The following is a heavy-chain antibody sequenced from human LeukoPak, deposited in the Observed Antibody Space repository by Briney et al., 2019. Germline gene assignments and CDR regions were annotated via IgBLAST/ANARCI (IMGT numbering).Heavy chain of an antibody. J-gene: IGHJ4*02. Sequence: TSETLSLTCTVSGGSITTSSYYWGWIRQPPGKGLEWIGSIYYTGSAYYNPSLKSRVTISIDTSNNQFSLKMSSVTAADTAVYYCAREKNGNEPFDYWGQGTLVTVSS. CDR2: IYYTGSA. CDR1: GGSITTSSYY. V-gene: IGHV4-39*07. D-gene: IGHD4-23*01. CDR3: AREKNGNEPFDY.